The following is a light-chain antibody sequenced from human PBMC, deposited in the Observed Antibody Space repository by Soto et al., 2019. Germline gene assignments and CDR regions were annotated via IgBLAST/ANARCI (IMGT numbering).Light chain of an antibody. J-gene: IGKJ1*01. CDR1: QSISSW. CDR2: DAS. Sequence: DIQMTQSPSTLSGSVGDRVTITCRASQSISSWLAWYQQKPGKAPKLLIFDASSLERGVPSRFSGRSSGTDFTLIISSLQPDDFATYYCQQYNSYSTFGQGTKVDIK. V-gene: IGKV1-5*01. CDR3: QQYNSYST.